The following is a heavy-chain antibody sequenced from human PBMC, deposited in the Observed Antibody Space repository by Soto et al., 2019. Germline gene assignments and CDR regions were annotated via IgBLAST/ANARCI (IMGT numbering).Heavy chain of an antibody. CDR3: ARTMIVAVLFDY. Sequence: SETLSLTCAVSGGSISSGGYYWSWIRQHPGKGLEWIGYIYYSGSTYYNPSLKSRVTISVDTSKNQFSLKLSSVTAADTAVYYCARTMIVAVLFDYWGQGTLVTVSS. J-gene: IGHJ4*02. V-gene: IGHV4-31*02. CDR2: IYYSGST. CDR1: GGSISSGGYY. D-gene: IGHD3-22*01.